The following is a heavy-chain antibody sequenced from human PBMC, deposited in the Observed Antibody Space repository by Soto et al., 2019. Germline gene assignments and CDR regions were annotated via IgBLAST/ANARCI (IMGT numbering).Heavy chain of an antibody. Sequence: ASVKVSCKASGYTFTSYGITWVRQAPGQGLEWMGWIRVHKGNTNYAQKFQGRVTMSTDTSTSTAYMELRSLRPDDTAVYYCVRDLDGSGSYYTDYWGPGTLVTVSS. D-gene: IGHD3-10*01. J-gene: IGHJ4*02. CDR2: IRVHKGNT. V-gene: IGHV1-18*01. CDR3: VRDLDGSGSYYTDY. CDR1: GYTFTSYG.